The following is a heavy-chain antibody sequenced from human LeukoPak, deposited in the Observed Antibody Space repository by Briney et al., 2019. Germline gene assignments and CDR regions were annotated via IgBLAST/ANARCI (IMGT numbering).Heavy chain of an antibody. CDR1: GYSFTSYW. J-gene: IGHJ5*02. CDR2: IYPGDSDT. V-gene: IGHV5-51*01. D-gene: IGHD6-19*01. Sequence: GESLKISCKGSGYSFTSYWIGWVRQMPGKGLEWMGIIYPGDSDTRYSPSFQGQVTISADKSISTAYLQWSSLKASDTAMYHCARRGGSGWYRDNWFDPWGQGTLVTVSS. CDR3: ARRGGSGWYRDNWFDP.